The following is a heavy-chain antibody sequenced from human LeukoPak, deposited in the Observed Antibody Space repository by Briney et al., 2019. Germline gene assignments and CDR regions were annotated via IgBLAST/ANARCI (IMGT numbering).Heavy chain of an antibody. CDR1: GFTFDDYA. V-gene: IGHV3-21*01. D-gene: IGHD1-7*01. CDR3: ARAHNWKYGTFDY. J-gene: IGHJ4*02. CDR2: ISSSSSYI. Sequence: SGGSLRLSCAASGFTFDDYAMNWVRQAPGKGLEWVSSISSSSSYIYYADSVKGRFTISRDNAKNSLYLQMNSLRAEDTAVYYCARAHNWKYGTFDYWGQGTLVTVSS.